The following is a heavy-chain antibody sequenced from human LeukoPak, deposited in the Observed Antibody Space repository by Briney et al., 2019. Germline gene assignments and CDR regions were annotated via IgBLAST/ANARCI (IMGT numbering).Heavy chain of an antibody. CDR1: GFTFSNYA. V-gene: IGHV3-23*01. Sequence: GGSLRLSCAASGFTFSNYALSWVRQAPGKGLEWVSAIHYSGGSTYYADSVKGRFTISRDNSKNTLYLQMNSLRAEDTAVYYCASGRTGEFDYWGQGTLVTVSS. CDR3: ASGRTGEFDY. CDR2: IHYSGGST. D-gene: IGHD7-27*01. J-gene: IGHJ4*02.